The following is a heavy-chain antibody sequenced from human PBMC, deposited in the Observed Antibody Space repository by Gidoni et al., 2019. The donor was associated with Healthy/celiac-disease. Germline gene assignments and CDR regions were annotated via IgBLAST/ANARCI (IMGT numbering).Heavy chain of an antibody. J-gene: IGHJ4*02. Sequence: QVQLQQWGAGLLKPSETLSLTCAVYGGSFSGYYWSWIRQHPGKGLEWIGEINHSGSTNYNPSLKSRVTISVDTSKNQFSLKLSSVTAADTAVYYCARVVEDYFDYWGQGTLVTVSS. D-gene: IGHD3-3*01. CDR3: ARVVEDYFDY. CDR1: GGSFSGYY. CDR2: INHSGST. V-gene: IGHV4-34*01.